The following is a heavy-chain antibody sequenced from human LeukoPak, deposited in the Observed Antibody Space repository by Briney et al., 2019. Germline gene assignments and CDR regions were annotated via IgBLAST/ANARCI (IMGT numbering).Heavy chain of an antibody. CDR2: ISGGGDTT. CDR1: GFTFSNNG. D-gene: IGHD3-22*01. CDR3: AKTNGYYDY. V-gene: IGHV3-23*01. Sequence: GGSLRLSCAASGFTFSNNGMSWVRQSPGRGLEWVSGISGGGDTTYYAESVKGRFTISRDNSKNTLFLQMNSLTAEDTAVYYCAKTNGYYDYWGQGTLVAVSS. J-gene: IGHJ4*02.